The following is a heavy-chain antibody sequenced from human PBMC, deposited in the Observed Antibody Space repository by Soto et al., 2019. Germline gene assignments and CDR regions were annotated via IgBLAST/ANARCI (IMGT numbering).Heavy chain of an antibody. CDR3: ARQLPVAGSDINWFDP. Sequence: SETPSLTCTVSGGSISSSSYYWGWIRRPPGKGLEWIGSIYYSGSTYYNPSLKSRVTISVDTSKNQFSLKLSSVTAADTAVYYCARQLPVAGSDINWFDPWGQGTLVTVSS. CDR1: GGSISSSSYY. D-gene: IGHD6-19*01. CDR2: IYYSGST. J-gene: IGHJ5*02. V-gene: IGHV4-39*01.